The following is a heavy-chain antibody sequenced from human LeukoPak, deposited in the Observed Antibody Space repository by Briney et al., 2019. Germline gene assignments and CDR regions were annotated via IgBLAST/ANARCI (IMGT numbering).Heavy chain of an antibody. CDR3: ANPRADIVVVPADDNYYYYYGMDV. Sequence: GASVKVSCKASGGTSSSYAISWVRQAPGQGLEWMGRIIPILGIANYAQKFQGRVTITADKSTSTAYMELSSLRSEDTAVYYCANPRADIVVVPADDNYYYYYGMDVWGQGTTVTVSS. J-gene: IGHJ6*02. CDR1: GGTSSSYA. CDR2: IIPILGIA. V-gene: IGHV1-69*04. D-gene: IGHD2-2*01.